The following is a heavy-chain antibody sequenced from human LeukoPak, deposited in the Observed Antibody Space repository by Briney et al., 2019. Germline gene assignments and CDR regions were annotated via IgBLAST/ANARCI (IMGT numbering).Heavy chain of an antibody. Sequence: SETLSLACTVSGGSISSGGYYWSWIRQHPGKGLEWIGYIYYSGNTNYNPSLKNRVTISVDTSKNQFSPKLSSVTAADTAFYYCARGGYVHGLDVWGQGTTVTVSS. V-gene: IGHV4-61*08. D-gene: IGHD5-12*01. J-gene: IGHJ6*02. CDR2: IYYSGNT. CDR3: ARGGYVHGLDV. CDR1: GGSISSGGYY.